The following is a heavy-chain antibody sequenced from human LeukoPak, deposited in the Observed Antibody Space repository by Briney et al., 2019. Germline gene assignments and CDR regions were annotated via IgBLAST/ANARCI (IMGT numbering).Heavy chain of an antibody. CDR2: ISSSSSYT. J-gene: IGHJ6*02. CDR1: GFTFSDYY. D-gene: IGHD2-15*01. Sequence: PGGSLRLSCAASGFTFSDYYMSWIRQAPGKGLEWVSYISSSSSYTNYADSVKGRFTISRDNAKNTLFLQMNSLRAEDTAVYYCARDPPVVVAATTYYYYGMDVWGQGTTVTVSS. V-gene: IGHV3-11*06. CDR3: ARDPPVVVAATTYYYYGMDV.